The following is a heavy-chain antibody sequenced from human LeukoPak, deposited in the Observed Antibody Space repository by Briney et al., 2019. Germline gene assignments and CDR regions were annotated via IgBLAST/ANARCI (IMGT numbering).Heavy chain of an antibody. CDR2: IDNSGTTT. Sequence: GGFLRLSCAASGFTFSTYAMNWVRQAPGKGLEWVSAIDNSGTTTYYADSVKGRFTISRDNSKNTLYLQMNSLRAEDTAVYYCARDLGYSSGWYWGYFDYWGQGTLVTVSS. CDR1: GFTFSTYA. D-gene: IGHD6-19*01. V-gene: IGHV3-23*01. J-gene: IGHJ4*02. CDR3: ARDLGYSSGWYWGYFDY.